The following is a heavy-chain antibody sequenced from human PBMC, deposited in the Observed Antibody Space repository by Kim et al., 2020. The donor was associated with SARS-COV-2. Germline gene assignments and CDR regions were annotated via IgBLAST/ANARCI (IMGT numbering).Heavy chain of an antibody. V-gene: IGHV3-48*03. CDR2: ISRSGSTI. J-gene: IGHJ3*02. CDR3: ARDKWNYDAFDI. CDR1: GFTFSSYE. D-gene: IGHD1-7*01. Sequence: GGSLRLSCAASGFTFSSYEMNWVRQAPGKGLEWVSYISRSGSTIYYADSVKGRFTISRDNAKNSQYLQMNSLRAEDTAIYYCARDKWNYDAFDIWGQGTMVTVSS.